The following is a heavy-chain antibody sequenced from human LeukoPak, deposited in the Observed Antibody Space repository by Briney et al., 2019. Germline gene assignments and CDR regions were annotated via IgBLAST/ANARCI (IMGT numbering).Heavy chain of an antibody. CDR3: ARDGDYSYDPEYYYYYYMDV. CDR1: GYTFTSYD. CDR2: IIPIFGTA. Sequence: SVKVSCKASGYTFTSYDINWVRQATGQGLEWMGGIIPIFGTANYAQKFQGRVTITADKSTSTAYMELSSLRSEDTAVYYCARDGDYSYDPEYYYYYYMDVWGKGTTVTVSS. D-gene: IGHD5-18*01. J-gene: IGHJ6*03. V-gene: IGHV1-69*06.